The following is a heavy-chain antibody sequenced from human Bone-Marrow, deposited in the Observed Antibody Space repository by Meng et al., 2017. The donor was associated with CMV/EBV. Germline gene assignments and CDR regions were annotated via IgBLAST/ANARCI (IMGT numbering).Heavy chain of an antibody. D-gene: IGHD3-3*01. CDR2: ISYDGSNK. V-gene: IGHV3-30-3*01. J-gene: IGHJ4*02. Sequence: TFSSYAMHWVRQAPGKGLEWVAVISYDGSNKYYADSVKGRFTISRDNSKNTLYLQMNSLRAEDTAVYYCAREWWGDFWSGYYENRLDYWGQGTLVTVSS. CDR1: TFSSYA. CDR3: AREWWGDFWSGYYENRLDY.